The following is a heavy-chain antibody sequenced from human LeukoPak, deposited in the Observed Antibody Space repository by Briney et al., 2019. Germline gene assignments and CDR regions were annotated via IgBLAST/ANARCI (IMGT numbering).Heavy chain of an antibody. Sequence: GASVKDSCKSSGYTFTSYYIHWVRPAPGQGLEWVGIIIHSGGSTSYAQKFQGRVTMTRDMSTSTVYMELSSLRSEDTAVYYCARDRAPTLLWFGELFLDYWGQGTLVTVSS. V-gene: IGHV1-46*01. CDR1: GYTFTSYY. J-gene: IGHJ4*02. CDR3: ARDRAPTLLWFGELFLDY. D-gene: IGHD3-10*01. CDR2: IIHSGGST.